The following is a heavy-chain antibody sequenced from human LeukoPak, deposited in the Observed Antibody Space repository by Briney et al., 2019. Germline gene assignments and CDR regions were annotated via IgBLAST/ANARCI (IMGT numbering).Heavy chain of an antibody. CDR2: ISGSGGST. V-gene: IGHV3-23*01. CDR1: GFTFSSYA. CDR3: AKDFGRGDQDY. J-gene: IGHJ4*02. D-gene: IGHD3-10*01. Sequence: GGSLRLSCAASGFTFSSYAMSWVRQAPGKGLEWVSAISGSGGSTYYADSVKGRFTISRDNSKNSLYLQMNSLRAEDTALYYCAKDFGRGDQDYWGQGTLVTVSS.